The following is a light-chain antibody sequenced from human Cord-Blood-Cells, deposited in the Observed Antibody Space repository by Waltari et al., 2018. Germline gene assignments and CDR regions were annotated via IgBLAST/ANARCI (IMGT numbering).Light chain of an antibody. Sequence: ENVVTQSPGTLSWSPGERAILSCRASLSVSRSYLAWYQQTPDQTPRLLIYGASSKATVIPARFSGSGSGTYFTITISRLAPEDFVVYYCQQYGSSPRTFGQGTKLEIK. CDR1: LSVSRSY. V-gene: IGKV3-20*01. CDR2: GAS. CDR3: QQYGSSPRT. J-gene: IGKJ2*01.